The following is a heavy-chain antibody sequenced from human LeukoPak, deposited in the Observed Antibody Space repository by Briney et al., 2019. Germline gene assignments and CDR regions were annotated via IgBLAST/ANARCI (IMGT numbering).Heavy chain of an antibody. V-gene: IGHV3-23*01. J-gene: IGHJ4*02. CDR1: GFTFSSYG. CDR2: IGGRDGST. D-gene: IGHD6-19*01. Sequence: GGSLRLSCAASGFTFSSYGMSWVRQAPGRGLEWVSAIGGRDGSTYYADSVKGRFTISRDNSKNTLYLQMNSLRAEDTAVYYCAKGNHAVAGNFDYWGQGTLVTVSS. CDR3: AKGNHAVAGNFDY.